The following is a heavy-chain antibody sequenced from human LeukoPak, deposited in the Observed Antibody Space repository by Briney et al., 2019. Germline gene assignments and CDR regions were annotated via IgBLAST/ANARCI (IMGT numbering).Heavy chain of an antibody. Sequence: PGGSLRLSCAASGFTFSSYAIHWVRQAPGKGLEWVAVISYDGSNKYYADSVKGRFTISRDNSKNTLYLQMNSLRAEDTAVYYCAREERSYGFDYWGQGTLVTVSS. CDR2: ISYDGSNK. V-gene: IGHV3-30*04. CDR3: AREERSYGFDY. D-gene: IGHD5-18*01. J-gene: IGHJ4*02. CDR1: GFTFSSYA.